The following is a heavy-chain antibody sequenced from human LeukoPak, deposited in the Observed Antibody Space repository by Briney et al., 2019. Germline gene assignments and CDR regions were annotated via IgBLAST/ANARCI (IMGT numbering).Heavy chain of an antibody. Sequence: GGSLRLSCAASGFTFSSYWMHWVRQAPGKGLVWVSRMNSDGSTTTYADSVQGRFTISRDNAKNTLYLQMNSLRAEDTAVYYCATAGNYRFDYWGQGTLVTVSS. V-gene: IGHV3-74*01. CDR3: ATAGNYRFDY. D-gene: IGHD3-10*01. CDR2: MNSDGSTT. J-gene: IGHJ4*02. CDR1: GFTFSSYW.